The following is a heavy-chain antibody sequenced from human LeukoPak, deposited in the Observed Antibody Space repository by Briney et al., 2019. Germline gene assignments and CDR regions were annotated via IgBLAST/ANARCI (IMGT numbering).Heavy chain of an antibody. CDR1: GGSISSHY. J-gene: IGHJ4*02. CDR3: ARGITDFDY. D-gene: IGHD1-20*01. Sequence: PSETLSLTCTVSGGSISSHYWSWIRQPPGKGLEWIGYIYYSGSINYNPSLKSRVTLSVDTSKNQFSLNLSSVTAADTAVYYCARGITDFDYWGQGTLVTVSS. CDR2: IYYSGSI. V-gene: IGHV4-59*11.